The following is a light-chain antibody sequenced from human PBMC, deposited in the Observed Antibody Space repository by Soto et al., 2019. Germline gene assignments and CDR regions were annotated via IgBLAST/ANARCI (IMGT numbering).Light chain of an antibody. V-gene: IGKV3D-15*01. CDR3: QQYNEWIT. J-gene: IGKJ5*01. CDR1: QSVRSN. Sequence: EMVMTQSPATLSVSPGARAPLSCRASQSVRSNLAWYQQNPGQAPRLLIYGASTRATGIPARFSGSGSGTDFTLTISSLETEDLAVYYCQQYNEWITFGQGTRLEIK. CDR2: GAS.